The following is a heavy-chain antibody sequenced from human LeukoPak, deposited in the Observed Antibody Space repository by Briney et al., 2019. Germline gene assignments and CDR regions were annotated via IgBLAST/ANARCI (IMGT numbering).Heavy chain of an antibody. Sequence: QPGGSLRLSCAASGFTFSSYAMHWVRQAPGKGLEWVSAISGSGGSTYYADSVKGRFTISRDNSKNTLYLQMNSLRAEDTAVYYCASPYYDFWSGYLDWGQGTLVTVSS. CDR2: ISGSGGST. CDR3: ASPYYDFWSGYLD. J-gene: IGHJ4*02. D-gene: IGHD3-3*01. CDR1: GFTFSSYA. V-gene: IGHV3-23*01.